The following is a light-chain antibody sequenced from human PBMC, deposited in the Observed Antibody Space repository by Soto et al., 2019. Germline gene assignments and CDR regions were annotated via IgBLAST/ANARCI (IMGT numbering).Light chain of an antibody. CDR1: QGIAPY. CDR2: ATS. CDR3: QKYNSAPLT. J-gene: IGKJ4*01. Sequence: DVQMTQSPSSLSASVGDRVTITCRASQGIAPYFAWFQQKPGKVPKLLIYATSTLQSGVPSRFSGSGSGTDFTLTISSLQPEDVATYYCQKYNSAPLTFGGGTKVDIK. V-gene: IGKV1-27*01.